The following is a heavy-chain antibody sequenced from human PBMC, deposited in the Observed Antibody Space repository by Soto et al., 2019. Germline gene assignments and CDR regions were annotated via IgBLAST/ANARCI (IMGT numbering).Heavy chain of an antibody. CDR2: IYWDDDK. Sequence: QITLKESGPTLVKPTQTLTLTCTFSGFSLSTSGVGVGWIRQPPGKALEWLALIYWDDDKRYSPSLKSRLTITKDTSKNQVVLTMTNMDPVDTATYYCAHSIYHCSSTCCHDTELHYWGQGTLVTVSS. CDR3: AHSIYHCSSTCCHDTELHY. D-gene: IGHD2-2*01. J-gene: IGHJ4*02. V-gene: IGHV2-5*02. CDR1: GFSLSTSGVG.